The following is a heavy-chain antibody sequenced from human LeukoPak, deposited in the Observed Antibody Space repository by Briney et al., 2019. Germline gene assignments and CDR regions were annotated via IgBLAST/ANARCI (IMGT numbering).Heavy chain of an antibody. Sequence: SETLSLTCTVSGGSISSYYWSWIRQPPGKGLEWIGYIYYSGSTNYNPSLKSRVTVSVDTSKNQFTLKLSSVTAADTAVYYCARIDYYYYGMDVWGQGTTVTVSS. CDR3: ARIDYYYYGMDV. J-gene: IGHJ6*02. CDR2: IYYSGST. V-gene: IGHV4-59*01. CDR1: GGSISSYY.